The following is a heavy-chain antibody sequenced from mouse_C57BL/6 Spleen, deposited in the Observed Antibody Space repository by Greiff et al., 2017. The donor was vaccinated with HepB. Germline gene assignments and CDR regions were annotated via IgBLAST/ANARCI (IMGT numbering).Heavy chain of an antibody. CDR1: GFNIKDYY. J-gene: IGHJ4*01. V-gene: IGHV14-2*01. Sequence: EVMLVESGAELVKPGASVKLSCTASGFNIKDYYMHWVKQRTEQGLEWIGRIDPEDGETQYAPKFQGKATITADTSSNTAYLQLSSLTSEDTAVYYCASKNGDYYAMDYWGQGTSVTVSS. CDR3: ASKNGDYYAMDY. CDR2: IDPEDGET.